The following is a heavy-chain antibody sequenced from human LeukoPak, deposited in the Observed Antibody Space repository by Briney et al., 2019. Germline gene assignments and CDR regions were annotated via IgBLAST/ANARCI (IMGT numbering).Heavy chain of an antibody. D-gene: IGHD6-19*01. CDR3: AKEPNVYSSGWYYIS. CDR1: GFTFNTFG. CDR2: ISYDGRAA. J-gene: IGHJ4*02. V-gene: IGHV3-30*18. Sequence: GGSLRLSCAASGFTFNTFGMHWVRQAPGKGLEWVAVISYDGRAAYYADSVKGRFTISRDNSKNTLYLQMNSLRAEDTAVYYCAKEPNVYSSGWYYISWGQGTLVTVSS.